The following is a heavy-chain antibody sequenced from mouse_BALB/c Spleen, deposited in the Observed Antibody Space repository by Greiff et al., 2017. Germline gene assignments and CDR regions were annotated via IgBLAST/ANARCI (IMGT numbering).Heavy chain of an antibody. Sequence: VQLQQSGAELVKPGASVKMSCKASGYTFTSYWMHWVKQRPGQGLEWIGYINPSTGYTEYNQKFKDKATLTADKSSSTAYMQLSSLTSEDSAVYYCAKNKYYFDYWGQGTTLTVSA. J-gene: IGHJ2*01. CDR1: GYTFTSYW. V-gene: IGHV1-7*01. CDR2: INPSTGYT. CDR3: AKNKYYFDY.